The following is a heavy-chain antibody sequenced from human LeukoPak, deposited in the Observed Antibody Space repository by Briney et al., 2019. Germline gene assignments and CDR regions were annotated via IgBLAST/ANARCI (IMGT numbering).Heavy chain of an antibody. CDR3: ARGGGWYYDFWSGYYSLDY. Sequence: ASVKVSCKASGYTSTGYGTSWVRPAPRERLEWMGRISAYNGNTNYAQKLQGRVTMTTDTSTSTAYMELRSLRADDTAVYYCARGGGWYYDFWSGYYSLDYWGQGTLVTVSS. CDR2: ISAYNGNT. CDR1: GYTSTGYG. V-gene: IGHV1-18*01. J-gene: IGHJ4*02. D-gene: IGHD3-3*01.